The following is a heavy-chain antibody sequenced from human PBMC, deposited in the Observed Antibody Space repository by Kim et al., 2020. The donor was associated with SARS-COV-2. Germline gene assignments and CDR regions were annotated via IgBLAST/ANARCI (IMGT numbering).Heavy chain of an antibody. D-gene: IGHD6-13*01. V-gene: IGHV3-23*01. Sequence: YADAVKGQFTISRDNSKNTLYLQRNSLRAEDTAVYYCAKTWRQLVAPFDYWGQGTLVTVSS. CDR3: AKTWRQLVAPFDY. J-gene: IGHJ4*02.